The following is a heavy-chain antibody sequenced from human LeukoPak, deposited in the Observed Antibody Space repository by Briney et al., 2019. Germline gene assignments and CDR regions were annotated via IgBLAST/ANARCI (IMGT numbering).Heavy chain of an antibody. D-gene: IGHD1-26*01. CDR2: ISWNSGSI. V-gene: IGHV3-9*01. CDR1: GFTFDDYA. J-gene: IGHJ3*02. Sequence: GGSLRLSCAASGFTFDDYAMHWVRPAPGKGREWVSGISWNSGSIGYADSVKGRFTISRDNAKNYLYLQMNSLRAEDTALYYCAKGRWELLHDAFDIWGQGTMVTVSS. CDR3: AKGRWELLHDAFDI.